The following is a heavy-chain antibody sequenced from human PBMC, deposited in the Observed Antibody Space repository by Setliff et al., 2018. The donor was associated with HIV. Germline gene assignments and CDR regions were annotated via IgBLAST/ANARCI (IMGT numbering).Heavy chain of an antibody. J-gene: IGHJ4*02. CDR1: GGSISSSSYY. D-gene: IGHD6-19*01. CDR3: ARVKYNSGWLRPPHYFDN. Sequence: LSLTCTVSGGSISSSSYYWGWIRQPPGKGLEWIVSLSYSGSTYYNPSLKSRVTISVDTSKNQFSLNLSSVPAADTAVYYCARVKYNSGWLRPPHYFDNWGQGALGTVSS. V-gene: IGHV4-39*07. CDR2: LSYSGST.